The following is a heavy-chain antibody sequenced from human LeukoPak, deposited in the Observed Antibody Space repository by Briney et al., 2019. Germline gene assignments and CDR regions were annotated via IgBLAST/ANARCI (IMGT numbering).Heavy chain of an antibody. Sequence: PSETLSLTCTVSGGSISSYYWSWIRQPPGKGLEWIGYIYYSGSTNYNPSLKSRVTMSVDTSKNQFSLKLSSVTAADTAVYYCARGTGVDYYYYGMDVWGQGTTVTVSS. V-gene: IGHV4-59*12. J-gene: IGHJ6*02. CDR1: GGSISSYY. CDR2: IYYSGST. CDR3: ARGTGVDYYYYGMDV.